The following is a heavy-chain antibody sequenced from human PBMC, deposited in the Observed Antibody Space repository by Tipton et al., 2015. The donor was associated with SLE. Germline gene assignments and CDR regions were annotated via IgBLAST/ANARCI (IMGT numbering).Heavy chain of an antibody. CDR1: GGSISRYY. CDR2: VYYTGNT. Sequence: TLSLTCNVSGGSISRYYWGWIRQPPGKGLEWVGTVYYTGNTFYNPSLKSRVTISVGTSKNQFSLNLSSVTAADTAVYYCARDEYRYDTTGYHLLGHFDFWGQGTLVTVSS. CDR3: ARDEYRYDTTGYHLLGHFDF. J-gene: IGHJ4*02. D-gene: IGHD3-22*01. V-gene: IGHV4-39*07.